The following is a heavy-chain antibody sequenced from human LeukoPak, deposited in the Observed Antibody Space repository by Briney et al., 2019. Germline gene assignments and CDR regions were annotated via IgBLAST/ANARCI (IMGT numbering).Heavy chain of an antibody. CDR1: GGSISSGGYY. J-gene: IGHJ5*02. V-gene: IGHV4-31*03. CDR2: ICYSGST. Sequence: SETLSPTCTVSGGSISSGGYYWSWIRQHPGKGLEWIGYICYSGSTYYNPSLKSRVTISVDTSKNQFSLKLSSVTAADTAVYYCAREITMVSRGERWFDPWGQGTLVTVSS. D-gene: IGHD3-10*01. CDR3: AREITMVSRGERWFDP.